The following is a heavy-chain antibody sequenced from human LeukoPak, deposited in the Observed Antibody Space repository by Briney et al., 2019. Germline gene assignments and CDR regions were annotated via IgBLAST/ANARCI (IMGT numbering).Heavy chain of an antibody. CDR1: GFTFSTYW. V-gene: IGHV3-7*04. D-gene: IGHD3-3*01. J-gene: IGHJ4*02. CDR3: ERGSAWSRH. Sequence: PGGSLRLSCAASGFTFSTYWMTWVRQAPGKGLEWVANIKQDGSENYYVDSVKGRFTVSRDNAKNSLYLQMNSLGAEDTAVYYCERGSAWSRHWGQGTLVSVSS. CDR2: IKQDGSEN.